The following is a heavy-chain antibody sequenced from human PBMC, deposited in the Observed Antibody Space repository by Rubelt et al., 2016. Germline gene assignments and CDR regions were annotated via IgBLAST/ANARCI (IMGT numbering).Heavy chain of an antibody. CDR1: GYTFTSYG. D-gene: IGHD2-15*01. CDR3: ARDYCSGGSCYSVFDY. Sequence: QVQLVQSGAEVKKPGASVKVSCKASGYTFTSYGISRVRQAPGQGLEWMGWINPNSGGTNYAQKFQGRGTMTRETSISTAYMELSRLRSDDTAVYYCARDYCSGGSCYSVFDYWGQGTLVTVSS. CDR2: INPNSGGT. V-gene: IGHV1-2*02. J-gene: IGHJ4*02.